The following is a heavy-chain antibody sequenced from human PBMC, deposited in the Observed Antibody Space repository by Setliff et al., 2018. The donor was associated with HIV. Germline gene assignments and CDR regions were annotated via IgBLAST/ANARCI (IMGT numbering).Heavy chain of an antibody. CDR1: GGSISDSDFY. Sequence: SETLSLTCTVSGGSISDSDFYWSWIRQHPGKALEWIGYIHHSGSTFYNPSLKSRLTRSKDTSKSQFSLRLSSVTAADTAVYYCAGGRVLQSRKVGGVIVLPPFDYWGQGTLVTVSS. D-gene: IGHD3-16*02. J-gene: IGHJ4*02. CDR3: AGGRVLQSRKVGGVIVLPPFDY. V-gene: IGHV4-31*03. CDR2: IHHSGST.